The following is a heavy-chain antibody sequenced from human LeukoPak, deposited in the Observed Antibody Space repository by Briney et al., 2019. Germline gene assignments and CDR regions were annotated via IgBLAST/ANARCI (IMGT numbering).Heavy chain of an antibody. CDR1: GFTFTSYW. CDR2: INSDGSGA. D-gene: IGHD3-10*02. CDR3: AELGITMIGGV. J-gene: IGHJ4*02. Sequence: PGGSLRLSCAASGFTFTSYWIHWVRQAPGKGLVWVSRINSDGSGASYADSVKGRFTISRDNAKNTLYLQMNSLRAEDTAVYYCAELGITMIGGVWGQGTLVTVSS. V-gene: IGHV3-74*01.